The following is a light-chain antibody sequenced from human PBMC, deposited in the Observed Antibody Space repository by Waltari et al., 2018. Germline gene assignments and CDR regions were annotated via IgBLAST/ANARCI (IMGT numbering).Light chain of an antibody. CDR1: SSAVGGYNY. Sequence: QSALTQPRSVSGYPGQSVTISCTGTSSAVGGYNYVSWYQQHPGKAPKLMIYDVSKRPSGVPDRFSGSKSGNTASLTISGLQAEDEADYYCCSYAGSSLYVFGTGTKVTVL. V-gene: IGLV2-11*01. CDR3: CSYAGSSLYV. J-gene: IGLJ1*01. CDR2: DVS.